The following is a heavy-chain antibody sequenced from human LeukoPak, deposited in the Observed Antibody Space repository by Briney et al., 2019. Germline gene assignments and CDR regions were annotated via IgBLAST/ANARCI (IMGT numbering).Heavy chain of an antibody. CDR3: ARDRSGYDYYYYYYMDV. J-gene: IGHJ6*03. D-gene: IGHD5-12*01. V-gene: IGHV3-53*01. CDR2: IYSGGST. CDR1: GFTVSSNY. Sequence: PGGSLRLSCAASGFTVSSNYMSWVRQAPGKGLEWVSVIYSGGSTYYADSVKGRFTISRDNSKNTLYLQMNSLRAEDTAVYYCARDRSGYDYYYYYYMDVWGKGTTVTVSS.